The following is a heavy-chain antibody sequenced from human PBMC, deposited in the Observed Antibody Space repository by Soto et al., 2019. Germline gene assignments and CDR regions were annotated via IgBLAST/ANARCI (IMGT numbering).Heavy chain of an antibody. D-gene: IGHD7-27*01. J-gene: IGHJ4*02. CDR1: GGSISSYY. CDR2: IYYSGST. Sequence: HSETLSLTCTVSGGSISSYYWSWIRQPPGKGLEWIGYIYYSGSTNYNPSLKSRVTISVDTSKNQFSLKLSSVTAADTAVYYCARRWGRTFDDWGQGTLVTVSS. CDR3: ARRWGRTFDD. V-gene: IGHV4-59*08.